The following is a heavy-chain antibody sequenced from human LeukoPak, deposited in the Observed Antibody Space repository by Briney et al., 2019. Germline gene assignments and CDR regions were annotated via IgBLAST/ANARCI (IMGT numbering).Heavy chain of an antibody. V-gene: IGHV3-74*01. Sequence: GGSLRLSCAASGFTFSSYWMHWVRQAPGKGLVWVSRINTDGSSTSYADSVKGRFTISRDNAKNTLYLQMNSLRAEDTAVYYCAREDSSGYPLDYWGQGTLVTVSS. D-gene: IGHD3-22*01. CDR1: GFTFSSYW. J-gene: IGHJ4*02. CDR2: INTDGSST. CDR3: AREDSSGYPLDY.